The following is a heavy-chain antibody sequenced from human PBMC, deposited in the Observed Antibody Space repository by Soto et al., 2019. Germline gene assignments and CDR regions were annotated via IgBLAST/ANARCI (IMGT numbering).Heavy chain of an antibody. D-gene: IGHD3-16*01. CDR1: GFTVSNNY. CDR3: ARDLGLLKSLFDY. CDR2: IYSGGST. J-gene: IGHJ4*02. V-gene: IGHV3-53*01. Sequence: GGSLRLSCAASGFTVSNNYMSWVRQAPGKGLEWVSLIYSGGSTFYADSVKGRFTISRDNSKRSVFLDLNSLRVEDTAVYYCARDLGLLKSLFDYWGQGTLVTVSS.